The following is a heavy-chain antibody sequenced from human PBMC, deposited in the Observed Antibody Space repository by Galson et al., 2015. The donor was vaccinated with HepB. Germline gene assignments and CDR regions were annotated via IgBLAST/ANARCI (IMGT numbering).Heavy chain of an antibody. J-gene: IGHJ4*02. CDR3: ARDRDYRFDF. Sequence: SVKVSCKASGYTFTINGISWVRQTPGQGLEWLRWISSNGGNTKYAQKYQGRITLTRDTSASTAYLELRSLRSDDTAMYYCARDRDYRFDFWGQGTLVTVSS. V-gene: IGHV1-18*01. CDR1: GYTFTING. CDR2: ISSNGGNT. D-gene: IGHD4/OR15-4a*01.